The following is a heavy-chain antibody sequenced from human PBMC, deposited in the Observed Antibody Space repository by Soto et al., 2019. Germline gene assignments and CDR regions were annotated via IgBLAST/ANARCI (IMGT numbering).Heavy chain of an antibody. D-gene: IGHD3-3*01. CDR2: IYYSGST. CDR3: ARQGRLRFLEYQPTKYYFDY. J-gene: IGHJ4*02. V-gene: IGHV4-39*01. Sequence: SETLSLTCTASGGSISSSSYYWGWIRQPPGKGLEWIGSIYYSGSTYYNPSLKSRVTISVDTSKNQFSLKLSSVTAADTAVYYCARQGRLRFLEYQPTKYYFDYWGQGTLVTVSS. CDR1: GGSISSSSYY.